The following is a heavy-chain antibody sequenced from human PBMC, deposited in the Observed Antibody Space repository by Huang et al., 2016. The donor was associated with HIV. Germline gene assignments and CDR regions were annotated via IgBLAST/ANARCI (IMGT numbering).Heavy chain of an antibody. D-gene: IGHD6-6*01. V-gene: IGHV5-51*01. Sequence: VQLVQSGAEVKKPGESLKISCKGSGYSFSSYWIAWVRQMPGKGLEWRGISFPDDSDTTYSPSFEGQVTISADKSIGTAYLQWSSLKASDTAMYYCARRFSSSSGYFDYWGQGSLVTVSS. CDR3: ARRFSSSSGYFDY. J-gene: IGHJ4*02. CDR2: SFPDDSDT. CDR1: GYSFSSYW.